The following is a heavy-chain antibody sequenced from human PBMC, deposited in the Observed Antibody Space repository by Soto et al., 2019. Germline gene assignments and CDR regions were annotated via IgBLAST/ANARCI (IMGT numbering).Heavy chain of an antibody. CDR1: GFTFSIYY. Sequence: GASVKVSCKASGFTFSIYYMHWVRQAPGQGLEWMGIINPSGGTGLAQKFQGRVTMTKDTSTNTAYMELSSLRSEDTATYYCAANKNNWNYESYYWGHGTPVTVSS. CDR2: INPSGGT. J-gene: IGHJ4*01. D-gene: IGHD1-7*01. V-gene: IGHV1-46*03. CDR3: AANKNNWNYESYY.